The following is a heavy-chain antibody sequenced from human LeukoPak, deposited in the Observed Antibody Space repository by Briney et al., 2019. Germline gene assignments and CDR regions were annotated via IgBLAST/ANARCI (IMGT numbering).Heavy chain of an antibody. D-gene: IGHD2-15*01. Sequence: GGSLRLSCAASGFTFSSYWMSGVRQAPGRGLEWVSSISVSGGSTYYADSVKGRFTISRDNSNNTLYLQMNSLRAGDTAVYYCAKPDSGGTSSSFDYWGQGTLVTVSS. V-gene: IGHV3-23*01. CDR2: ISVSGGST. CDR1: GFTFSSYW. J-gene: IGHJ4*02. CDR3: AKPDSGGTSSSFDY.